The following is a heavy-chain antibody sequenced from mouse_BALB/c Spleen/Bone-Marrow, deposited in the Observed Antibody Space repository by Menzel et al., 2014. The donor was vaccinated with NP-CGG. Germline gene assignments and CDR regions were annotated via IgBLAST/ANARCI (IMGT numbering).Heavy chain of an antibody. CDR1: GYTFTNYW. Sequence: QVHVKQSGAELAKPGASVKMSCKASGYTFTNYWMHWVKQRPGQGLEWIGYINPSTGYTEYNQKFKDKATLTADKSSSTAYTQLSSLTSEDSAVYYCARIYYYGRDYWGQGTTLTVSS. J-gene: IGHJ2*01. CDR2: INPSTGYT. D-gene: IGHD1-1*01. CDR3: ARIYYYGRDY. V-gene: IGHV1-7*01.